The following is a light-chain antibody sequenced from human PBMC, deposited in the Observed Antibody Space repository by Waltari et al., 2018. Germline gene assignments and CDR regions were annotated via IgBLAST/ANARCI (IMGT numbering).Light chain of an antibody. J-gene: IGKJ1*01. CDR2: GAS. CDR1: QSVSRS. CDR3: QHYVRLPAT. Sequence: IVLTQSPGTLSLSPGERVTLSCRASQSVSRSLACYQQKPGQAPKLLIYGASTSATGIPDRFTGSGSGTDFSLTISSLEPEDFAIYFCQHYVRLPATFGQGTKVEIK. V-gene: IGKV3-20*01.